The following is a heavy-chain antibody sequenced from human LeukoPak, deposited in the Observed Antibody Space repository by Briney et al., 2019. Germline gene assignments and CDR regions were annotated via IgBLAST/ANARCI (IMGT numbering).Heavy chain of an antibody. V-gene: IGHV3-23*01. J-gene: IGHJ4*02. CDR2: ISGSGGST. CDR3: AKDSGGDVVVPAAPFDY. CDR1: GFTLSSYA. Sequence: GGSLRLSCADSGFTLSSYAMSWVRQAPGKGLEWVSAISGSGGSTYYADSVKGRFTISRDNSKNTLYLQMNSLRAEDTAVYYCAKDSGGDVVVPAAPFDYWGQGTLVTVSS. D-gene: IGHD2-2*01.